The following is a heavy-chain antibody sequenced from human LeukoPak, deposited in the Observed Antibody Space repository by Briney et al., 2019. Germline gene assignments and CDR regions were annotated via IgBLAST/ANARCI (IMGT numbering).Heavy chain of an antibody. CDR2: IYTSGST. D-gene: IGHD6-19*01. J-gene: IGHJ5*02. CDR1: GGSISSYY. Sequence: PSETLSLTCTVSGGSISSYYWSWIRQPAGKGLEWIGRIYTSGSTNYNPSLKSRVTISVDTSKNQFSLKLSSVTAADTAVYYCARDETVAGTRWFDPWGQGTLVTVSS. CDR3: ARDETVAGTRWFDP. V-gene: IGHV4-4*07.